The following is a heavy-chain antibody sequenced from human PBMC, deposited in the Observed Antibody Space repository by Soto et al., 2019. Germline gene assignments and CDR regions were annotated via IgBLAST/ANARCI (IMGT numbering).Heavy chain of an antibody. CDR1: GFTFNTYG. CDR3: CRPKIEYSSSRGDFDY. J-gene: IGHJ4*02. V-gene: IGHV3-30*03. CDR2: ISYDGTNI. Sequence: QVQLVESGGGVVQPGRSLRLSCAASGFTFNTYGMHWVRQAPGKGLEWVAVISYDGTNIFYADSAKGRFTISRDNSKNTLYLQMNRLRADDTAVYYCCRPKIEYSSSRGDFDYWGQGTLVTVSS. D-gene: IGHD6-6*01.